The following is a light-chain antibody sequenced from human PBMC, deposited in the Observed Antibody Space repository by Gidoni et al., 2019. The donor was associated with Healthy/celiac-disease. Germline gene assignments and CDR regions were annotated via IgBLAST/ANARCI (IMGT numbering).Light chain of an antibody. CDR1: QSVSSS. CDR3: QQNNNWPQIT. Sequence: EIVMTQSPATLSVSPGESATLSCRASQSVSSSLAWYQQKPGQAPRLLIYGASTRATGIPARFSGSGSGTEFTLTISSLQSEDFAVYYCQQNNNWPQITFGPGTKVDIK. J-gene: IGKJ3*01. CDR2: GAS. V-gene: IGKV3D-15*01.